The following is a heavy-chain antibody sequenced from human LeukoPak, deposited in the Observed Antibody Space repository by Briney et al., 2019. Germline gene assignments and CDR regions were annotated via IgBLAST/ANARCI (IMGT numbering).Heavy chain of an antibody. V-gene: IGHV3-30*04. CDR1: GFTFSSYA. J-gene: IGHJ4*02. CDR2: ISYDGSNK. D-gene: IGHD1-1*01. CDR3: ARMGFPNWNDPPFDY. Sequence: GGSLRLSCAASGFTFSSYAMHWVRQAPGKGLEWVAVISYDGSNKYYADSVKGRFTISRDNSKNTLYLQMNSLRAEDTAVYYCARMGFPNWNDPPFDYWRQGTLVTVP.